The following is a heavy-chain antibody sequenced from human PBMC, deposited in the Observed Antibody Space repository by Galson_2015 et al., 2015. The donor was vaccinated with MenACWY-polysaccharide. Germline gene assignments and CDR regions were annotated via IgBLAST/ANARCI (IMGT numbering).Heavy chain of an antibody. CDR2: MNQDGSET. Sequence: SLRLSCAASGFSFSSYWMNWVRLAPGKGLEWVANMNQDGSETYYVDSVKGRFTISRDNAKKSLFLQMNSLRAEDTAVYYCASAGFYFNDYWGQGTLVTVSS. V-gene: IGHV3-7*03. J-gene: IGHJ4*02. CDR3: ASAGFYFNDY. D-gene: IGHD3-3*01. CDR1: GFSFSSYW.